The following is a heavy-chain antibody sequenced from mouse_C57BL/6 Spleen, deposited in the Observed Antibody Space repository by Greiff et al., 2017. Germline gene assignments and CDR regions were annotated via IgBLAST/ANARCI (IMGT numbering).Heavy chain of an antibody. V-gene: IGHV1-55*01. CDR2: IYPGSGST. CDR3: ARMEYYDYVSES. Sequence: QVQLQQSGAELVKPGASVKMSCKASGYTFTSYWITWVKQRPGQGLEWIGDIYPGSGSTNYNEKFTSKATLTVDTSSSTAYMQLSSLTSEDSAVYDCARMEYYDYVSESWGQGTTLSVTS. CDR1: GYTFTSYW. D-gene: IGHD2-4*01. J-gene: IGHJ2*01.